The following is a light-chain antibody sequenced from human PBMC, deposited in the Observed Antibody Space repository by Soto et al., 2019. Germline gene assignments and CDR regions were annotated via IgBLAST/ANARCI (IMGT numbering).Light chain of an antibody. CDR3: SSYTSSSTYV. CDR2: DVN. V-gene: IGLV2-14*03. J-gene: IGLJ1*01. Sequence: LTQPASVSGSPGQSITISCTGTSSDVGGYNFVSWYQQHPGKAPKLMIYDVNNRPSGVSNRFSGSKSGNTASLTISGLQAEDEADYYCSSYTSSSTYVLGTGTKVTVL. CDR1: SSDVGGYNF.